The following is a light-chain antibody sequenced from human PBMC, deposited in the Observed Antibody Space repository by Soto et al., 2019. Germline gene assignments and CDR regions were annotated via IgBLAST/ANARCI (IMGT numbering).Light chain of an antibody. Sequence: QSALTQPASVSGSPGQSITISCTGTSSDVGSYDLVSWYQHHPGTAPKLILYEVTKRPSGVSNRFSGSKSGNTASLTISGLQNEDDSHYYCCSYANGNTLLFGGGTQLTVL. J-gene: IGLJ2*01. CDR2: EVT. CDR3: CSYANGNTLL. CDR1: SSDVGSYDL. V-gene: IGLV2-23*02.